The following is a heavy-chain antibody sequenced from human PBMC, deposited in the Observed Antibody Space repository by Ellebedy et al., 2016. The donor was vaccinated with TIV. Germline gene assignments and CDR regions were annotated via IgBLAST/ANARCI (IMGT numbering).Heavy chain of an antibody. D-gene: IGHD5-18*01. CDR1: GGSFSGYY. CDR3: ARDKGGVDTATDGMDV. CDR2: INHSGST. V-gene: IGHV4-34*01. Sequence: SETLSLTCAVYGGSFSGYYWSWIRQPPGKGLEWIGEINHSGSTNYNPSLKSRVTISVDTSKNQFSLKLSSVTAADTAVYYCARDKGGVDTATDGMDVWGQGTTVTVSS. J-gene: IGHJ6*02.